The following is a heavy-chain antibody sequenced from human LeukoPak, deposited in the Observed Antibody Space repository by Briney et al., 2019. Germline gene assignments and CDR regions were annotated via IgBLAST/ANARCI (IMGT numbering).Heavy chain of an antibody. Sequence: ETLSLTCNVSGDSISSYYWTWIRQPPGKGLEWIGYIHYSGSTNYNPSLTSRGTMSVDTSKNHLSLKLSSVTAADTAVYYCARARNCGGDCGVDYWGQGTLVTVSS. CDR1: GDSISSYY. CDR2: IHYSGST. J-gene: IGHJ4*02. V-gene: IGHV4-59*01. CDR3: ARARNCGGDCGVDY. D-gene: IGHD2-21*02.